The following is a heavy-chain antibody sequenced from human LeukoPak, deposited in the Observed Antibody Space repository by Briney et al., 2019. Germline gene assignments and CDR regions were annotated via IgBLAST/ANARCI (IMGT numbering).Heavy chain of an antibody. J-gene: IGHJ6*02. Sequence: PSQTLSLTCTVSGGSISSYYWTWIRQPPGKGLEWIGYIYYSGSTNYNPSLKSRVTISVDTSKNQFSLKLSSVTAADTAVYYCARGPSDSRSMDVWGQGTTVTVSS. CDR2: IYYSGST. D-gene: IGHD6-13*01. V-gene: IGHV4-59*01. CDR1: GGSISSYY. CDR3: ARGPSDSRSMDV.